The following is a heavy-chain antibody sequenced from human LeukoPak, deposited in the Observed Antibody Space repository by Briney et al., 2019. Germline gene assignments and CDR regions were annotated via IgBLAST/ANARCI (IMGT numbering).Heavy chain of an antibody. D-gene: IGHD3-10*01. Sequence: SETLSLTCTVSGGSISSYYWSWIRQPAGKGLEWIGRIYTSGSTNYNPSLKSRVTISVDRSKNQFSLKLSSVTAADTAVYYCARGTHFYGSGSYYSAFDYWGQGTLVTVSS. J-gene: IGHJ4*02. V-gene: IGHV4-4*07. CDR1: GGSISSYY. CDR3: ARGTHFYGSGSYYSAFDY. CDR2: IYTSGST.